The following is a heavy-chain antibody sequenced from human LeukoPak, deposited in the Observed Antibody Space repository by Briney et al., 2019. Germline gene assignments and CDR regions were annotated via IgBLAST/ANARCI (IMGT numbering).Heavy chain of an antibody. J-gene: IGHJ4*02. D-gene: IGHD6-13*01. CDR3: ARESPDSSFDY. Sequence: SETLSLTCTVSGGSVSSGSYYWSRIRQPPGKGLEWIGYIYYSGSTNYNPSLKSRVTISVDTSKNQFSLKLSSVTAADTAVYYCARESPDSSFDYWGQGTLVTVSS. V-gene: IGHV4-61*01. CDR1: GGSVSSGSYY. CDR2: IYYSGST.